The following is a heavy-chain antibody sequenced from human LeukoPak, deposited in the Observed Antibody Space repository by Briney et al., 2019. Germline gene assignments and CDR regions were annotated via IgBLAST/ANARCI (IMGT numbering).Heavy chain of an antibody. J-gene: IGHJ2*01. CDR2: IIPIFGTA. D-gene: IGHD5/OR15-5a*01. Sequence: GSSVKVSCKASGGTFSSYAISWVRQAPGQGLEWMGGIIPIFGTANYAQKFQGRVTITADESTSTAYMELSSLRSEDTAVYYCARDLRVVSSGYFDLWGRGTLVTASS. V-gene: IGHV1-69*01. CDR3: ARDLRVVSSGYFDL. CDR1: GGTFSSYA.